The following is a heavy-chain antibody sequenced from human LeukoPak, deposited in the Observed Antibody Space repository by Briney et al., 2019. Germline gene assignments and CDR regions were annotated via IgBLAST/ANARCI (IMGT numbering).Heavy chain of an antibody. J-gene: IGHJ4*02. CDR3: AKDFVVVPGNVNYFDY. V-gene: IGHV3-23*01. CDR2: ISGSGDNT. Sequence: GGSLRLSCAASGFIFGNYAMSWVRPAPGKGLEWVSAISGSGDNTYYADSVKGRFTVSRDNSKNTLYVQMKSLRAEDTAVYYCAKDFVVVPGNVNYFDYWGQGTLVAVSS. CDR1: GFIFGNYA. D-gene: IGHD2-21*02.